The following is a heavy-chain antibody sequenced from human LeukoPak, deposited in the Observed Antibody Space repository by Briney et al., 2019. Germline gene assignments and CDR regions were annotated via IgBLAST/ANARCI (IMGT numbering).Heavy chain of an antibody. V-gene: IGHV3-7*01. CDR1: GFTFSSYW. Sequence: GGSLRLSCAASGFTFSSYWMSWVRQAPGKGLEWVANIKQDGSEKYYVDSVKGRFTISRDNAKNSLYLQMNSLRAEDTAVYHCARDRDPGYYDTNGYRRVNAFDFWGQGTMVTVSS. CDR2: IKQDGSEK. CDR3: ARDRDPGYYDTNGYRRVNAFDF. J-gene: IGHJ3*01. D-gene: IGHD3-22*01.